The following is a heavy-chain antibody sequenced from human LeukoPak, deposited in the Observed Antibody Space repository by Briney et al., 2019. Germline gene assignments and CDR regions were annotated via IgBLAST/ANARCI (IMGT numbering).Heavy chain of an antibody. Sequence: SETVSLTCAVFGGSFSDNYWSWIGQPPGKGLEWIGEIDHSGNTNYNPSLKSQVTISVDTSKSQFSLKLSSVTAADTAVYYCARNFCGGDCYAEEDAFDIWGRGTADRVSS. CDR2: IDHSGNT. V-gene: IGHV4-34*01. CDR1: GGSFSDNY. CDR3: ARNFCGGDCYAEEDAFDI. D-gene: IGHD2-21*02. J-gene: IGHJ3*02.